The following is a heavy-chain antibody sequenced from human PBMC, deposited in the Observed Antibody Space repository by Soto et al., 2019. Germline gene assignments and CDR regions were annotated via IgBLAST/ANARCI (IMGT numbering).Heavy chain of an antibody. CDR1: GFTFSNYN. D-gene: IGHD6-6*01. J-gene: IGHJ4*02. CDR2: ISSSSNYI. V-gene: IGHV3-21*01. Sequence: EVQLVESGGGLVQPGGSLRLSCAASGFTFSNYNMNWVRQAPGKGLEWLSSISSSSNYIYYADSVRGRFTISRDNAKNSLYLQMNSLRAEDTAVYYCARGGVGSASNFDYWGQGTLVTVSS. CDR3: ARGGVGSASNFDY.